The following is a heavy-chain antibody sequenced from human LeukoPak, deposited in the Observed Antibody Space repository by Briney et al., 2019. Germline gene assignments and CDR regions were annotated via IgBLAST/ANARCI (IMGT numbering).Heavy chain of an antibody. CDR3: ARGKVGATFDH. V-gene: IGHV4-59*12. D-gene: IGHD1-26*01. CDR1: GGPITSYY. Sequence: SETLSLTCTVSGGPITSYYWSWIRQPPGQGLEWIGYFFHSGNTYYNPSLESRVTISGDRSKNQVSLRLSSVTAADTAVYYCARGKVGATFDHWGQGTLVTVSS. J-gene: IGHJ4*02. CDR2: FFHSGNT.